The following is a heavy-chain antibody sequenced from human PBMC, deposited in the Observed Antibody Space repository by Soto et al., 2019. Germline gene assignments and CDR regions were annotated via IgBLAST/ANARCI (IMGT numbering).Heavy chain of an antibody. CDR2: IHERGVT. CDR1: GGSVSDYY. D-gene: IGHD4-17*01. Sequence: SETLSHTYNVSGGSVSDYYGSWIRQAPGKGLEWIGYIHERGVTNYNPSLKSRVTMSVDTSKNQFSLTLRSVHTADTAIYFCARDPAGDYGHWGRGTLVTVS. CDR3: ARDPAGDYGH. V-gene: IGHV4-59*02. J-gene: IGHJ4*02.